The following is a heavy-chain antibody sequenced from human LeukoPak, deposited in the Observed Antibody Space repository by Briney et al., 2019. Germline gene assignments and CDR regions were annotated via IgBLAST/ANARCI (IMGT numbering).Heavy chain of an antibody. Sequence: KASETLSLTCTASGGSINSNSYYWGWIRQPPGKGLEWIGSIYYSGSTYYNPSLKSRVTISVDTSKNQFSLKLSSVTAADTAVYYCARNRYYYGSGSYGVPNWFDPWGQGTLVTVSS. CDR3: ARNRYYYGSGSYGVPNWFDP. D-gene: IGHD3-10*01. V-gene: IGHV4-39*01. CDR2: IYYSGST. CDR1: GGSINSNSYY. J-gene: IGHJ5*02.